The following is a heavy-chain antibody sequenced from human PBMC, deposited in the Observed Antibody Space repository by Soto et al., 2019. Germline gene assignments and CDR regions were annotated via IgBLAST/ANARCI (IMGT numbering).Heavy chain of an antibody. J-gene: IGHJ4*02. CDR3: ASGAPSRY. D-gene: IGHD4-17*01. CDR2: IYNSGTT. Sequence: TSETLSLTCSVSGGSFSNYYWGWIRQAPGKGLEWIGSIYNSGTTNYNPSLKSRVIISIESSKSQFSLRLNSVTVADSALYYCASGAPSRYWGQGVLVTVSS. CDR1: GGSFSNYY. V-gene: IGHV4-4*08.